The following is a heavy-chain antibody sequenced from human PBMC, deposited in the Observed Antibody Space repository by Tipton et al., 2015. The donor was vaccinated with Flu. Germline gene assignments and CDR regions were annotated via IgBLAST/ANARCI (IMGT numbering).Heavy chain of an antibody. CDR1: GGSISGYY. Sequence: LRLSCTVSGGSISGYYWSWIRQPPGKGLEWIGEINHSGNTNYNPSLKSRVTISGDTSKNQFSLKLSSVTAADTAVYYCATHCVGVCSHAFDIWGQGTMVTVSS. D-gene: IGHD2-21*02. CDR2: INHSGNT. J-gene: IGHJ3*02. V-gene: IGHV4-34*01. CDR3: ATHCVGVCSHAFDI.